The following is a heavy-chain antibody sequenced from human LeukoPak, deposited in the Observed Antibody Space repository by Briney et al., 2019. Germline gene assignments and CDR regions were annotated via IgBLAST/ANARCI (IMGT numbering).Heavy chain of an antibody. D-gene: IGHD3-10*01. CDR1: GGSISSYY. CDR2: LYYSGST. J-gene: IGHJ3*02. CDR3: AREMETGSGAFDI. Sequence: SETLSLTCTVSGGSISSYYWSWIRQPPGKGLEWIGYLYYSGSTSYNPSLKSRVTISVDTSKNQLSLRLSSVTAADTAVYYCAREMETGSGAFDIWGQGTMVTVSS. V-gene: IGHV4-59*01.